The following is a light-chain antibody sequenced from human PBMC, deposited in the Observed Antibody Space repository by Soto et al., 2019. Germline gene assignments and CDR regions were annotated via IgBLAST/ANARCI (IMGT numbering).Light chain of an antibody. Sequence: EVVLMQSPETLSLSPGERATLSCRASESISSHYIAWYQHKPGQAPRLLIFGASTRATGIPDRFSGSWSGTDFTLTISRLEPEDFAMYYCQNFGDSPFTFGPGTKVDIK. CDR1: ESISSHY. CDR2: GAS. CDR3: QNFGDSPFT. V-gene: IGKV3-20*01. J-gene: IGKJ3*01.